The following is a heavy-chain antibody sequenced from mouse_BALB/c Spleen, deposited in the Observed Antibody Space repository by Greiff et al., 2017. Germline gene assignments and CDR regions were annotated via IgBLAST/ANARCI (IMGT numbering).Heavy chain of an antibody. D-gene: IGHD1-1*01. CDR3: ARSHYYGSSYFAY. J-gene: IGHJ3*01. CDR1: GYTFSSYW. V-gene: IGHV1-9*01. CDR2: ILPGSGST. Sequence: LQESGAELMKPGASVKISCKATGYTFSSYWIEWVKQRPGHGLEWIGEILPGSGSTNYNEKFKGKATFTADTSSNTAYMQLSSLTSEDSAVYYCARSHYYGSSYFAYWGQGTLVTVSA.